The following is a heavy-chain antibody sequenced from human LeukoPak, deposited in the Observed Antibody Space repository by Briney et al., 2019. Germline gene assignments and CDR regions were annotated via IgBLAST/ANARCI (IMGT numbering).Heavy chain of an antibody. CDR3: ARDYEEEGIAVAVNAHGY. CDR2: ISAYNGNT. Sequence: ASVKVSCKASGYTFTSYGISWVRQAPGQGLEWMGWISAYNGNTNYAQKLQGRVTMTTDTSTSTAYMELRSLRSDDTAVYYCARDYEEEGIAVAVNAHGYWGQGTLVTVSS. D-gene: IGHD6-19*01. J-gene: IGHJ4*02. CDR1: GYTFTSYG. V-gene: IGHV1-18*01.